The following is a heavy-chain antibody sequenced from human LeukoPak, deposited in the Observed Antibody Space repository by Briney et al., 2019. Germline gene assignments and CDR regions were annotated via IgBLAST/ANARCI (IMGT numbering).Heavy chain of an antibody. CDR1: GGSISSSSYY. D-gene: IGHD3-22*01. V-gene: IGHV4-39*07. Sequence: SETLSLTCTVSGGSISSSSYYWGWIRQPPGKGLEWIGRIYTSGSTNYNPSLKSRVTISVDTSKNQFSLKLSSVTAADTAVYYCARDGADGFYYYDSSGYTLSRYWYFDLWGRGTLVTVSS. J-gene: IGHJ2*01. CDR2: IYTSGST. CDR3: ARDGADGFYYYDSSGYTLSRYWYFDL.